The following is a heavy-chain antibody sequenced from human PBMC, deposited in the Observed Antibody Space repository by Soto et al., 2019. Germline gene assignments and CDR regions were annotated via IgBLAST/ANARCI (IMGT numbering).Heavy chain of an antibody. Sequence: EVQLLESGGGLVQPGGSLRLSCAASGFTFGSYAMSWVRQAPGKGLEWVSLISGTGDSSEYANSVKGRFNISRDYSKTTVFLQMNSLRAEDTAVYFCAKDNGNYGSGSFSHWGQGNLVTASS. CDR2: ISGTGDSS. V-gene: IGHV3-23*01. D-gene: IGHD3-10*01. CDR3: AKDNGNYGSGSFSH. J-gene: IGHJ4*02. CDR1: GFTFGSYA.